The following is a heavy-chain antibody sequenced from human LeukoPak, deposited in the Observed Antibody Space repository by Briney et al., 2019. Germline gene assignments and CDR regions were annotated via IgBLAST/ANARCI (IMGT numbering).Heavy chain of an antibody. D-gene: IGHD2-21*02. CDR1: GFTFSHTW. V-gene: IGHV3-21*01. Sequence: PGGSLRLSCAASGFTFSHTWMNWVRQAPGKGLEWVSSISSSSSYIYYADSVKGRFTISRDNAKNSLYPQMNSLRAEDTAMYYCATVFCGGDCSSDYYCGMDVWGQGTTVTVSS. CDR3: ATVFCGGDCSSDYYCGMDV. CDR2: ISSSSSYI. J-gene: IGHJ6*02.